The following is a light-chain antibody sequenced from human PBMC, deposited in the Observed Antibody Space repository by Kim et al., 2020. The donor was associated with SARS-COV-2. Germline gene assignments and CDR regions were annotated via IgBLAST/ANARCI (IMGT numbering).Light chain of an antibody. Sequence: DIQMTQSTSSLSASVGDRVTITCRASQSISSYLHWYQQKPGKAPNLLIYASSILQSGVPSRFSGSGSGTHFTLTISSLQPEDFATYYCQQSYSTLMYTFGQGTKLEIK. CDR3: QQSYSTLMYT. J-gene: IGKJ2*01. V-gene: IGKV1-39*01. CDR2: ASS. CDR1: QSISSY.